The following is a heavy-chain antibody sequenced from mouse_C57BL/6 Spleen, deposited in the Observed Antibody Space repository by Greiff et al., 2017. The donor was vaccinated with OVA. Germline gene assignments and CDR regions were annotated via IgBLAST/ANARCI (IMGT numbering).Heavy chain of an antibody. CDR1: GYTFTDYN. D-gene: IGHD2-4*01. CDR2: INPNNGGT. Sequence: VQLQQSGPELVKPGASVKIPCKASGYTFTDYNMDWVKQSHGKSLEWIGDINPNNGGTIYNQKFKGKATLTVDKSSSTAYMELRSLTSEDTAVYYCARFLYDYDVSYWYFDVWGTGTTVTVSS. CDR3: ARFLYDYDVSYWYFDV. V-gene: IGHV1-18*01. J-gene: IGHJ1*03.